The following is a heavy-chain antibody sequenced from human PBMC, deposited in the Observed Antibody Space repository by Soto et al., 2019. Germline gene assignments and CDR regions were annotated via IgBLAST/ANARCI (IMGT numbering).Heavy chain of an antibody. Sequence: QVQLVESGGGVVQPGRYLRLSCAASGFTFSAYAMNWVRQAPGKGLEWVALISHDGSSEYYADSVKGRFTISRDSSKNTLYLQMNSLGAGDTAVFYCGRCSSTSCHLGSDYWGQGTLVTVSS. D-gene: IGHD2-2*01. CDR3: GRCSSTSCHLGSDY. CDR1: GFTFSAYA. J-gene: IGHJ4*02. V-gene: IGHV3-30-3*01. CDR2: ISHDGSSE.